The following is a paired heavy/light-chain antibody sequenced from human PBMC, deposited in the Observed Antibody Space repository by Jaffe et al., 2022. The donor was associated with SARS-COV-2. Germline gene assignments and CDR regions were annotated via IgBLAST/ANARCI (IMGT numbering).Light chain of an antibody. CDR1: SSNIGARND. J-gene: IGLJ3*02. V-gene: IGLV1-40*01. Sequence: QSVLTQPPSVSGAPGQRVTISCTGSSSNIGARNDVHWYQQLPGTAPKLLISGNTNRPSGVPDRFSGSKSGTSASLAISGLQAEDEADYYCQSYDNSLNGWVFGGGTRLTVL. CDR3: QSYDNSLNGWV. CDR2: GNT.
Heavy chain of an antibody. J-gene: IGHJ5*02. CDR1: GDTFTLYY. Sequence: QVQLVQSGAEVKKPGASVKISCKASGDTFTLYYMHWVRQAPGQGLEWMGVINPSGGSTAYAQKLQGRVTMTRDTSTSTLYMELSGLRSEDTAVYYCARGGLRLAELRDWFDPWGQGTLVTV. D-gene: IGHD3-16*01. CDR2: INPSGGST. V-gene: IGHV1-46*04. CDR3: ARGGLRLAELRDWFDP.